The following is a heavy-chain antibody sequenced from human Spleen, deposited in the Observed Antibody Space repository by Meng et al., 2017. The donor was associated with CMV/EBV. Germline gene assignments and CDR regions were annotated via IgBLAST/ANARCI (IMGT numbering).Heavy chain of an antibody. J-gene: IGHJ5*01. CDR1: TW. Sequence: TWWSWFRQPPGKGLEWIGEAYHGGSSNYNPSLKSRVTISVEKSQNQVSLKVTSVTAADTAFYYCARRFWSGYDNSFDSWGQGTLVTVSS. CDR3: ARRFWSGYDNSFDS. D-gene: IGHD3-3*01. V-gene: IGHV4-4*02. CDR2: AYHGGSS.